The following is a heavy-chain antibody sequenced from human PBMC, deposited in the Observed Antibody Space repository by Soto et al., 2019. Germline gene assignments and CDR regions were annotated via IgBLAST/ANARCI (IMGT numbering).Heavy chain of an antibody. D-gene: IGHD3-10*01. Sequence: PSETMPLTWAVDGGSFRGYYCSWIRQPPGKGLEWIGEINHSGSTNYNPTLKSRVTISVDTSKTQFSLKLSSVTAADTAVYYCARDHLVRGVTSYYYYGMDFLRQGTTVTVSS. V-gene: IGHV4-34*01. CDR1: GGSFRGYY. J-gene: IGHJ6*02. CDR2: INHSGST. CDR3: ARDHLVRGVTSYYYYGMDF.